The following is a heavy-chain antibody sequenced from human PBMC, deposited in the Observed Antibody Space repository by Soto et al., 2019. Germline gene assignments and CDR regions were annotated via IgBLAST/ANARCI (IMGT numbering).Heavy chain of an antibody. Sequence: EVPLLESGGGLVQPGGSLRLSCVASEFTFSRYAMSWVRQAPGKGLEWVSAISYSGGSTYYADSVKGRFTISRDNSKNTLYLQMNSLRDEDTAVYYCAKVPTGEMATVFQAFDIWGQGTMVTVSS. CDR2: ISYSGGST. CDR3: AKVPTGEMATVFQAFDI. CDR1: EFTFSRYA. D-gene: IGHD4-4*01. V-gene: IGHV3-23*01. J-gene: IGHJ3*02.